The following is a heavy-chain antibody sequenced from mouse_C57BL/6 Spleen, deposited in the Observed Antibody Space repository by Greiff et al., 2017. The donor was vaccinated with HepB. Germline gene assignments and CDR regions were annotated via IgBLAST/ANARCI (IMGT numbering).Heavy chain of an antibody. CDR1: GFTFSSYG. CDR2: ISSGGSYT. Sequence: EVQGVESGGDLVKPGGSLKLSCAASGFTFSSYGMSWVRQTPDKRLEWVATISSGGSYTDYPDSVKGRFTISRDNAKNTLYLQMSSLKSEDTAMYYCARPPPKYYGNDYAMDYWGQGTSVTVSS. J-gene: IGHJ4*01. D-gene: IGHD1-1*01. CDR3: ARPPPKYYGNDYAMDY. V-gene: IGHV5-6*01.